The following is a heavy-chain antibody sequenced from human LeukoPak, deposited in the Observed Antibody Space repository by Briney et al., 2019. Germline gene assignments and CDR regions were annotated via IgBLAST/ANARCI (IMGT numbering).Heavy chain of an antibody. Sequence: RSGGSLRLSCAASGFTFDDYGMSWVRQAPGKGLEWVSGINWNGGSTTYADSVRGRFTISRDNAKNSLYLQMSSLRAEDTAVYYCAKDDDWGRYKHWGQGTLVTVSS. CDR1: GFTFDDYG. CDR3: AKDDDWGRYKH. J-gene: IGHJ1*01. CDR2: INWNGGST. V-gene: IGHV3-20*04. D-gene: IGHD3-16*01.